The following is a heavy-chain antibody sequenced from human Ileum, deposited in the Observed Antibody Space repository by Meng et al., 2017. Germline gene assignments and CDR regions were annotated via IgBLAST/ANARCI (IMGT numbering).Heavy chain of an antibody. CDR1: GYTFTNYG. CDR3: AREPRRFDH. CDR2: INTNTGGP. Sequence: AQSWSEFKNPWASMEVSCKGSGYTFTNYGMNWARQAPGQGLGWMGWINTNTGGPTYAQAFTGRFVFSLDTSVNTAYLQISSLKAEDTAIYYCAREPRRFDHWGQGTLVTVSS. V-gene: IGHV7-4-1*02. J-gene: IGHJ4*02.